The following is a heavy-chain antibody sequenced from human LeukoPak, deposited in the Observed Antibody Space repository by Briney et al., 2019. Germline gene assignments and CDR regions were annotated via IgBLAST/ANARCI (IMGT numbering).Heavy chain of an antibody. V-gene: IGHV3-23*01. Sequence: PGGSLRLSCAASGFIFTTYAMSWVRQAPGKGLEWVSTISGSGGSTYYADSVKGRFTISRDNSKNTLYLQMNSLRAEDTAVYYCAKFVDTAMVTRYYFDYWGQGTLVTVSS. CDR2: ISGSGGST. CDR3: AKFVDTAMVTRYYFDY. CDR1: GFIFTTYA. J-gene: IGHJ4*02. D-gene: IGHD5-18*01.